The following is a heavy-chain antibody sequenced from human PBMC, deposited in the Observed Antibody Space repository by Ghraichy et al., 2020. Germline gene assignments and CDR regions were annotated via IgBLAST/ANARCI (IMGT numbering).Heavy chain of an antibody. CDR2: IYYSGST. CDR1: GGSISSSSYY. J-gene: IGHJ4*02. Sequence: SETLSLTCTVSGGSISSSSYYWGWIRQPPGKGLEWIGSIYYSGSTYYNPSLKSRVTISVDTSKNQFSLKLSSVTAADTAVYYCARLLVAGTVYYFDYWGQGTLVTVSS. D-gene: IGHD6-19*01. CDR3: ARLLVAGTVYYFDY. V-gene: IGHV4-39*01.